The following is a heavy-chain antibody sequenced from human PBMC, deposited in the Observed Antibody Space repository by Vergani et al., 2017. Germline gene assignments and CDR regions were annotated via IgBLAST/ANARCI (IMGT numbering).Heavy chain of an antibody. Sequence: EVQLLESGGDLVQPGGSLRLSCAASGFTFNHYAMNWVRQAPGKGLEWVSGISGSGGSTYYAGSVKGRFTISRDSSKNTLYLQMNSLSAGDTAVYYCAKANPRXSGYDYLYYYGMDVWGQGTTVTVSS. CDR2: ISGSGGST. J-gene: IGHJ6*02. CDR1: GFTFNHYA. D-gene: IGHD5-12*01. CDR3: AKANPRXSGYDYLYYYGMDV. V-gene: IGHV3-23*01.